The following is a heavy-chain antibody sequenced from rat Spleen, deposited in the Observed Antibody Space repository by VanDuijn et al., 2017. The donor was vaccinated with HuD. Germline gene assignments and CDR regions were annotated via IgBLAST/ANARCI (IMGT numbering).Heavy chain of an antibody. CDR2: ISYDGSST. CDR1: GFTFSDYY. J-gene: IGHJ2*01. V-gene: IGHV5-29*01. CDR3: ARIYGLSYYFDY. Sequence: EVQLVESDGGLVQPGRSLKLSCAASGFTFSDYYMAWVRQAPTKGLEWVATISYDGSSTYYRDSVKGRFTISRDRAKSTLYVQMDSLRSEDTATYYCARIYGLSYYFDYWGQGVMVTVSS. D-gene: IGHD1-6*01.